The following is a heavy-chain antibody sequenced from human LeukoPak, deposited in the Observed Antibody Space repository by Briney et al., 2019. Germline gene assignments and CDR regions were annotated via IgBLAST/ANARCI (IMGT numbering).Heavy chain of an antibody. CDR3: TTVGPVLSIRELNWFDP. Sequence: GGSLRLSCAASGFTFSNAWMSWVRQAPGKGLEWVGRIKSKTDGGTTDYAAPVKGRFTISRDDSKNTLYLQMNSLKTEDTAVYYCTTVGPVLSIRELNWFDPWGQGTLVTVSS. V-gene: IGHV3-15*01. CDR2: IKSKTDGGTT. J-gene: IGHJ5*02. D-gene: IGHD3-10*01. CDR1: GFTFSNAW.